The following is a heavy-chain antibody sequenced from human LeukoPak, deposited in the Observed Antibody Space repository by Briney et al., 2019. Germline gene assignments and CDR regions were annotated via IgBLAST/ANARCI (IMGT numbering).Heavy chain of an antibody. D-gene: IGHD1-26*01. J-gene: IGHJ4*02. CDR2: ISTSTGHT. CDR3: ARRSGTYSDFDF. Sequence: ASVKVSCKASGYTFTSFGIGWVRQAPGQRLEWMGWISTSTGHTSYTHRLQGRVSMTTDTSTNTVYMEMKSLTSDDSAVYYCARRSGTYSDFDFWGQGTLVTVSS. CDR1: GYTFTSFG. V-gene: IGHV1-18*01.